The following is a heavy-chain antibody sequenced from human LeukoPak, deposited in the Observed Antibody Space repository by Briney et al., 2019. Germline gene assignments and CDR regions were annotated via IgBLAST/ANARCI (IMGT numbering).Heavy chain of an antibody. CDR3: AKGDKQQLAPFGY. J-gene: IGHJ4*02. Sequence: GGSLRLSCAASGVTFSSYAMSWVRQAAGKGVEWVSAIIGSGATTYYPDSVKGRFTISRDNSKNTLYLQMNSLRAEDTAVYYCAKGDKQQLAPFGYWGQGTLVTVSS. V-gene: IGHV3-23*01. CDR1: GVTFSSYA. CDR2: IIGSGATT. D-gene: IGHD6-13*01.